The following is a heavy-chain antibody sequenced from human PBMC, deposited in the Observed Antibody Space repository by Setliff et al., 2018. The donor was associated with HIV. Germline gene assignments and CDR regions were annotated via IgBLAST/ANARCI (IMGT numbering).Heavy chain of an antibody. CDR1: GGSISSSSYY. CDR3: ALGSSGYPFDH. V-gene: IGHV4-39*07. D-gene: IGHD3-22*01. CDR2: IYYSGRT. J-gene: IGHJ4*02. Sequence: PSETLSLTCTVSGGSISSSSYYWGWIRQSPGKGLEWIGNIYYSGRTDYNPSLKSLVTISVDTSKEQFSLKLSSVTAADTAMYYCALGSSGYPFDHWGQGTLVTVSS.